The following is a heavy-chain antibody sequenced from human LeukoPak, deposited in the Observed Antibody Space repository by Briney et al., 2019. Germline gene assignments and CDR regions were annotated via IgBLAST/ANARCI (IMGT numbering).Heavy chain of an antibody. CDR3: ARAVAAAESAFDI. CDR1: GGSISSGGYY. Sequence: SQTLSLTCTVSGGSISSGGYYWSWIRQPPGKGLEWIGYIYHSGSTYYNPSLKSRVTISVDRSKNQFSLKLSSVTAADTAVYYCARAVAAAESAFDIWGQGTMVTVSS. D-gene: IGHD6-13*01. V-gene: IGHV4-30-2*01. CDR2: IYHSGST. J-gene: IGHJ3*02.